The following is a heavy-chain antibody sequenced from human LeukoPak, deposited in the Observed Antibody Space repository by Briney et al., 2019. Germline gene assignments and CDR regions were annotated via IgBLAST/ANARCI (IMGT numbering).Heavy chain of an antibody. CDR3: AKDEYSGSYNAFDI. D-gene: IGHD1-26*01. CDR1: GFTFSSYV. J-gene: IGHJ3*02. Sequence: RASLRLSCAASGFTFSSYVMCWVPQAPGEGLWLVSAISGSGGSTYYADSVKGRFTISRDNSKNTLYLQMNSLRAEDTAVYYCAKDEYSGSYNAFDIWGQGTMVTVSS. V-gene: IGHV3-23*01. CDR2: ISGSGGST.